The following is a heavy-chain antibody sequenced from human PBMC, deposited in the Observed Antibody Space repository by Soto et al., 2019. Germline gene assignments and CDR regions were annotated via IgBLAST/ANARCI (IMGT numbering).Heavy chain of an antibody. V-gene: IGHV1-2*02. CDR2: INPKSGGT. CDR3: ARDLAKGGGSAGFDC. Sequence: ASVKVSCKASGYTFTVYYMHWVRQAPGQGLEWMGWINPKSGGTMYPQKFQGRVTMTWDTSISTAYMALTKLRSDDTAVYYCARDLAKGGGSAGFDCWGQGTLVTVSS. J-gene: IGHJ4*02. CDR1: GYTFTVYY. D-gene: IGHD1-26*01.